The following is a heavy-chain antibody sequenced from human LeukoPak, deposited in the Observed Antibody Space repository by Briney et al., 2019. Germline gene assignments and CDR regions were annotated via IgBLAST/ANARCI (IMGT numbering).Heavy chain of an antibody. D-gene: IGHD6-13*01. J-gene: IGHJ4*02. CDR1: GFTFSNYW. CDR3: ARVLYSSSWYPPHYFDY. V-gene: IGHV3-7*01. CDR2: IKKAGSEK. Sequence: GGSLRLSCAASGFTFSNYWMSWVRQAPGKGLEFMANIKKAGSEKYYVDSVKGRFTISRDNDKNSVHLQMNNLRAEDTAVYYRARVLYSSSWYPPHYFDYWGQGTLVTVSS.